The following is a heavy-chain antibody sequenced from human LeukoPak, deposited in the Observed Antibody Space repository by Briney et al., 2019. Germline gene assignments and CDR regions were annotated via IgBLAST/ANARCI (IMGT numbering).Heavy chain of an antibody. Sequence: GGSLRLSCAASGFSFSSNAMHWVRQAPGKGLEWVAVISYDGSNKYYADSVKGRFTISRDNSKNTLYLQMNSLRAEDTAVYYCARGGYYDSSGYGNWGQGTLVTVSS. CDR1: GFSFSSNA. CDR3: ARGGYYDSSGYGN. CDR2: ISYDGSNK. V-gene: IGHV3-30-3*01. D-gene: IGHD3-22*01. J-gene: IGHJ4*02.